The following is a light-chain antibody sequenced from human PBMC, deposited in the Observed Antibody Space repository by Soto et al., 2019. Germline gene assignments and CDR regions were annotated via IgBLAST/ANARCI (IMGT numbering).Light chain of an antibody. CDR2: EGS. CDR3: AAWDDGLTGEWV. V-gene: IGLV2-23*01. Sequence: QSALTQPASVSGSPGQSITISCTGTSSDVGSYNLVSWYQQHPGKAPKLMIYEGSKRPSGVSNRFSGSKSGNTASLTISGLQAEDEADYYCAAWDDGLTGEWVFGGGTKLTVL. J-gene: IGLJ3*02. CDR1: SSDVGSYNL.